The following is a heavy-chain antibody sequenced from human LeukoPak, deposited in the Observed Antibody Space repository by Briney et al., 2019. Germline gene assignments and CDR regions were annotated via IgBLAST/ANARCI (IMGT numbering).Heavy chain of an antibody. CDR2: ISSSGSTI. CDR1: GFTFSSYE. CDR3: ARDHMVRGTLMDC. V-gene: IGHV3-48*03. D-gene: IGHD3-10*01. J-gene: IGHJ4*02. Sequence: GGSPRLSCAASGFTFSSYEMNWVRQAPGKGLEWVSYISSSGSTIYYADSVKGRFTISGDNAKNSLYLQMNSLRAEDTAVYYCARDHMVRGTLMDCWGQGTLVTVSS.